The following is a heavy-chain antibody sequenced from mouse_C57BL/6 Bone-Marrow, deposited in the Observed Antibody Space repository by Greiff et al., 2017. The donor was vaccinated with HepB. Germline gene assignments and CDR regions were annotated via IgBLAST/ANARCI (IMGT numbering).Heavy chain of an antibody. CDR1: GFTFSSYA. V-gene: IGHV5-4*01. Sequence: EVQRVESGGGLVKPGGSLKLSCAASGFTFSSYAMSWVRQTPEKRLEWVATISDGGSYTYYPDNVKGRFTISRDNAKNNLYLQMSHLKSEDTAMYYCARSRGYDVKVPVDYWGQGTLVTVSA. CDR2: ISDGGSYT. CDR3: ARSRGYDVKVPVDY. J-gene: IGHJ3*01. D-gene: IGHD2-14*01.